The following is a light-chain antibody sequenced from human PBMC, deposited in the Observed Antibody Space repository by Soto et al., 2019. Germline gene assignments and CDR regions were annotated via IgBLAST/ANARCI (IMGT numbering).Light chain of an antibody. J-gene: IGKJ3*01. CDR3: HQYGRPQFT. V-gene: IGKV3-20*01. CDR2: GTS. Sequence: EIVLTQSPGTLSLSPGERGTLSCRASRSLSSTYLAWYQPKPGQAPRLLIYGTSNRATGIPDRFSGSESGTDFTLTISRLEPEDFAGYYCHQYGRPQFTFGPGTKVDMK. CDR1: RSLSSTY.